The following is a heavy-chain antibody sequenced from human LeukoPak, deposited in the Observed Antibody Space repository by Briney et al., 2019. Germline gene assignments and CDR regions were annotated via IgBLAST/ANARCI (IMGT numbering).Heavy chain of an antibody. CDR3: AKDGGGYYPSYYYYMDV. D-gene: IGHD3-22*01. CDR1: GFTFSSYA. V-gene: IGHV3-23*01. Sequence: GGSLRLSCAASGFTFSSYAMSWVRQAPGKGLEWVSAISGSGGSTYYADSVKGRFTISRDNSKNSLYLQMNSLRAEDTAVYYCAKDGGGYYPSYYYYMDVWGKGTTVTISS. J-gene: IGHJ6*03. CDR2: ISGSGGST.